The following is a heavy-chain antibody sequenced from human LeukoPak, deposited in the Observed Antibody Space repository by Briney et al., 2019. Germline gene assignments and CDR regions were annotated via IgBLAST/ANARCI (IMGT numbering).Heavy chain of an antibody. Sequence: GGPLRLSCAASGFTLSNYWMAWVRQAPGKGLEWVANINQDGSKIYYADSMTGRFTISRDTAKNSLYLQMNSLRVEDTAVYYCARAWAGSASYWGQGTLVTVSS. CDR1: GFTLSNYW. V-gene: IGHV3-7*04. CDR2: INQDGSKI. J-gene: IGHJ4*02. D-gene: IGHD6-19*01. CDR3: ARAWAGSASY.